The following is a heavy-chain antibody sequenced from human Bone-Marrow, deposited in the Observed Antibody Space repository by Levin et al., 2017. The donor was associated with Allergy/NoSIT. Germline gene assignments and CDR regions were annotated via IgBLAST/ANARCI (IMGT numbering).Heavy chain of an antibody. V-gene: IGHV4-59*01. Sequence: SETLSLTCTVSGGSISSYYWSWIRQPPGKGLEWIGYIYYSGSTNYNPSLKSRVTISVDTSKNQFSLKLSSVTAADTAVYYCARDVGGYDYFDYWGQGTLVTVSS. CDR1: GGSISSYY. D-gene: IGHD5-12*01. CDR3: ARDVGGYDYFDY. CDR2: IYYSGST. J-gene: IGHJ4*02.